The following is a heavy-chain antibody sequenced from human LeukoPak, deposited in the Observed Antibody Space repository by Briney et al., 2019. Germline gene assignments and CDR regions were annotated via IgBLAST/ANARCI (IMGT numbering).Heavy chain of an antibody. Sequence: SETLSLTCTVSGGSISSSSYYWGWIRQPPGKGLEWIVSIYYSGSTYYNPSLKSRVTISVDTSKNQFSLKLSSVTAADTAVYYCARHPSHDSSGYSDYWGQGTLVTVSS. D-gene: IGHD3-22*01. CDR3: ARHPSHDSSGYSDY. V-gene: IGHV4-39*01. CDR1: GGSISSSSYY. CDR2: IYYSGST. J-gene: IGHJ4*02.